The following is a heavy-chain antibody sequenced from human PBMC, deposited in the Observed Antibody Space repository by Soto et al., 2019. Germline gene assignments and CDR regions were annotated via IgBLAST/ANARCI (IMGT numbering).Heavy chain of an antibody. CDR2: ISAYNGNT. CDR1: GYTFTSYG. J-gene: IGHJ6*02. V-gene: IGHV1-18*01. Sequence: ASVKVSGKASGYTFTSYGISWVRQAPGQGLEWMGWISAYNGNTNYAQKLQGRVTMTTDTSISTAYMELSSLRSEDTAVYYCASGGDSYGFRNYGMDVWGQGATVTVSS. D-gene: IGHD5-18*01. CDR3: ASGGDSYGFRNYGMDV.